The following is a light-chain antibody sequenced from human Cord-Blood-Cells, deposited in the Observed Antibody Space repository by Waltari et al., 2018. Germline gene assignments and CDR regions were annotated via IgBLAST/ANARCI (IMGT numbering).Light chain of an antibody. CDR1: KSVSSY. CDR3: QQRSNWLT. CDR2: DAS. J-gene: IGKJ4*01. Sequence: EIVLTQSPATLSLSPGERATLSCRASKSVSSYLAWYQQKPGQAPRLLLYDASNRATGIPARFSGSASGTDVTLTISSLEPEDFAVYYCQQRSNWLTFGGGTKVEIK. V-gene: IGKV3-11*01.